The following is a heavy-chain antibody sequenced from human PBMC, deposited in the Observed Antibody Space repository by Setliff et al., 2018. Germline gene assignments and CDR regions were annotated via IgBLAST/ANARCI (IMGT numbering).Heavy chain of an antibody. CDR3: ARGYTGDFH. D-gene: IGHD7-27*01. CDR2: IKPDGNEK. CDR1: GFTFSDYW. V-gene: IGHV3-7*01. J-gene: IGHJ4*02. Sequence: GGSLRLSCAASGFTFSDYWMTWVRLAPGKGLEWVANIKPDGNEKNYVDSVKGRFTISRDNGENSLSLQMNSLRLEDTAVYYCARGYTGDFHWGQGTLVTVSS.